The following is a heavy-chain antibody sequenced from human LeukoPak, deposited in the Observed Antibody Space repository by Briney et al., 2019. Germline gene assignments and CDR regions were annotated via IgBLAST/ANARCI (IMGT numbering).Heavy chain of an antibody. CDR1: GFTVSSHY. V-gene: IGHV3-53*01. J-gene: IGHJ4*02. D-gene: IGHD3-10*01. Sequence: PGGSLRLSCAASGFTVSSHYMNWVRQAPGKGLEWVSVLYSAGNTFYADSVKGRFTISRDNSKNTLYLQMNSLRAEDTAVYYCAKRNGISGSYSFDYWGQGTLVTVSS. CDR2: LYSAGNT. CDR3: AKRNGISGSYSFDY.